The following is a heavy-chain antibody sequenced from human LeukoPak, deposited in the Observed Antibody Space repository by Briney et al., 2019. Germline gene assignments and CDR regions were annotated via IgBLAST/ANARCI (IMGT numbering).Heavy chain of an antibody. V-gene: IGHV3-30*18. CDR2: ISYDGSNK. D-gene: IGHD3-10*01. J-gene: IGHJ4*02. CDR1: GFTFSSYG. CDR3: AKDVFGWFGELQPHFDY. Sequence: GGSLRLSCAASGFTFSSYGMHWVRQAPGKGLEWVAVISYDGSNKYYADSVKGRFTISRDNSKNTLYLQMNSLRAEDTAVYYCAKDVFGWFGELQPHFDYWGQGTLVTVSS.